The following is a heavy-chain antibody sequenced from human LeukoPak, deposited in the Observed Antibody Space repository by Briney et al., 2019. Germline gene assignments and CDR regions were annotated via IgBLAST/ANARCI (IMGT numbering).Heavy chain of an antibody. D-gene: IGHD1-26*01. V-gene: IGHV4-4*07. CDR3: ASSYSGSHPIFDY. CDR2: IYTSGST. CDR1: GGSISSYS. J-gene: IGHJ4*02. Sequence: SETLSLTCTVSGGSISSYSWSWIRQPAGKGLEWIRRIYTSGSTNYNPSLKSRVTMSVDTSKNQFSLKLSSVTAADTAVYYCASSYSGSHPIFDYWGQGTLVTVSS.